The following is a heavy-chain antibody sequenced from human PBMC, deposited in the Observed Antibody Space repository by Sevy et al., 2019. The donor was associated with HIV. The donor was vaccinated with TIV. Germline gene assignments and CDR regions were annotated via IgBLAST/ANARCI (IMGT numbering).Heavy chain of an antibody. CDR3: ARDRYYDFWSGYYFDY. D-gene: IGHD3-3*01. V-gene: IGHV3-7*03. Sequence: GGSLRLSCAASGFTFSSYWMSWVRQAPGKGLEWVANIKQDGSEKYYVDSGKGRFTISRDNAKNSLYLQMNSLRAEDTAVYYCARDRYYDFWSGYYFDYWGQGTLVTVSS. CDR1: GFTFSSYW. CDR2: IKQDGSEK. J-gene: IGHJ4*02.